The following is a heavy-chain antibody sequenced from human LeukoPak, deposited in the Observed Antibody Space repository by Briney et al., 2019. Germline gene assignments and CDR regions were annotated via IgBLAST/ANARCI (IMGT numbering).Heavy chain of an antibody. CDR2: ISGSGGST. CDR3: AMAVIGSGWTLDY. V-gene: IGHV3-23*01. CDR1: GFTFISYA. D-gene: IGHD6-19*01. Sequence: GGSLRLSCAASGFTFISYAMSWVRQAPGKGLEWVSTISGSGGSTSYADSVKGRFTISRDNSKNTLYLQVNSLRAEDTAVYCCAMAVIGSGWTLDYWGQGTLVTVSS. J-gene: IGHJ4*02.